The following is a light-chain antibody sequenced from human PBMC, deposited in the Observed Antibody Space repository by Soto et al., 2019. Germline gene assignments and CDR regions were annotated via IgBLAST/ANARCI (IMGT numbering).Light chain of an antibody. J-gene: IGKJ2*01. CDR1: QSISSY. CDR2: AAS. V-gene: IGKV3-11*01. CDR3: QQRSDWPRT. Sequence: EIVLTQSPATLSLSPGERATLSCRASQSISSYLAWYQQKPGQAPRLLFYAASIRAAGIPARFSGSGSGTDFTLTISSREPEDLAVYYCQQRSDWPRTFGRGTKLEIK.